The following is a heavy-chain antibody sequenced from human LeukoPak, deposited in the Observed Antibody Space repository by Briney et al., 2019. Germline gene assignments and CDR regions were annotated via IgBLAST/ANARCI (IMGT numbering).Heavy chain of an antibody. D-gene: IGHD2-2*01. V-gene: IGHV4-39*07. CDR3: ARGRNIVVVPAATYYYYYMDV. Sequence: PSETLSLTCTVSGGSISSSSYYWGWIRQPPGKGLEWIGSIYYSGSTNYNPSLKSRVTISVDTSKNQFSLKLSSVTAADTAVYYCARGRNIVVVPAATYYYYYMDVWGKGTTVTVSS. CDR2: IYYSGST. J-gene: IGHJ6*03. CDR1: GGSISSSSYY.